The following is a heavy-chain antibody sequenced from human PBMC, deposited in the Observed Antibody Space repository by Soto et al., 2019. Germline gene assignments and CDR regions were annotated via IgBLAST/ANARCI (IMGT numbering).Heavy chain of an antibody. Sequence: PSETLSLTCSVSGGSINSSSYFSGWVRQPPGKGLEWIGSIYYSGSTYYNPSLRSRVTISVDTSKNQFSLKLSSVTAADPAVFYCARHYSSGSRNWFDPWGEGTLVTVSS. CDR3: ARHYSSGSRNWFDP. CDR2: IYYSGST. V-gene: IGHV4-39*01. CDR1: GGSINSSSYF. J-gene: IGHJ5*02. D-gene: IGHD6-19*01.